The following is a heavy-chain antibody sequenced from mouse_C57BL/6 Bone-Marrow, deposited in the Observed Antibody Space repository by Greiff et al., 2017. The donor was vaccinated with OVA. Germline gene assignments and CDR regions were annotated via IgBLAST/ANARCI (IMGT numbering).Heavy chain of an antibody. CDR2: IYPGSGST. Sequence: VQLQQSGAELVKPGASVKLSCKASGYTFTDYSIHWVKQRPGQGLEWIGWIYPGSGSTKYNEKFKAKATVTADKSSSTAYMELSRLTSEDSAVYFCARHDAYFDYWGQGTTLTVSS. J-gene: IGHJ2*01. CDR1: GYTFTDYS. CDR3: ARHDAYFDY. V-gene: IGHV1-62-2*01.